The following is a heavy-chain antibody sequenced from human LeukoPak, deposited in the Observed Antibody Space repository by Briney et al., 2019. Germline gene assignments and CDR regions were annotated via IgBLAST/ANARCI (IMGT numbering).Heavy chain of an antibody. CDR3: AREFSSWYRWFDY. CDR2: ISSSGSTI. V-gene: IGHV3-48*03. D-gene: IGHD6-13*01. CDR1: GFTFSSYE. Sequence: GGSLRLSCAASGFTFSSYEMNWVRQAPGKGLEWVSYISSSGSTIYYADSVEGRFTTSRDNAKNSLYLQMNSLRAEDTAVYYCAREFSSWYRWFDYWGQGTLVTVSS. J-gene: IGHJ4*02.